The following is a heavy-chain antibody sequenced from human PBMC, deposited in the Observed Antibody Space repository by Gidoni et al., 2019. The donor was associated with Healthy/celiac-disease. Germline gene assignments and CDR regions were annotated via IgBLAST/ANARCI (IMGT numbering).Heavy chain of an antibody. V-gene: IGHV3-30*18. D-gene: IGHD5-12*01. CDR2: ISYDGSNK. J-gene: IGHJ4*02. CDR1: GFTFSSYG. CDR3: AKVVDGYNWYYFDY. Sequence: QVQLVESGGGVVQPGRSLRLSCAASGFTFSSYGMHWVRQAPGKGLEWVAVISYDGSNKYYADSVKGRFTISRDNSKNTLYLQMNSLRAEDTAVYYCAKVVDGYNWYYFDYWGQGTLVTVSS.